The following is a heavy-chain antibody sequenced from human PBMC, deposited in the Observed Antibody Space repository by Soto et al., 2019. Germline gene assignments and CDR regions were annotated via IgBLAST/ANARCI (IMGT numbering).Heavy chain of an antibody. V-gene: IGHV1-18*01. Sequence: VSVKVSCKASGYTFTSYGISWVRQAPGQGLEWMGWISAYNGNTNYAQKLQGRVTMTTDTSTGTAYMELRSLRSDDTAVYYCAGGYSSSWSDAFDIWGQGTMVTVSS. J-gene: IGHJ3*02. CDR2: ISAYNGNT. D-gene: IGHD6-13*01. CDR1: GYTFTSYG. CDR3: AGGYSSSWSDAFDI.